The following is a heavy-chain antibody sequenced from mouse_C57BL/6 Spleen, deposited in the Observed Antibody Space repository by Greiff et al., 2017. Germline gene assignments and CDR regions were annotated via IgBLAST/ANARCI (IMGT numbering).Heavy chain of an antibody. CDR1: GFSLTSYG. D-gene: IGHD2-4*01. Sequence: VKLQESGPGLVQPSQSLSITCTVSGFSLTSYGVHWVRQSPGKGLEWLGVIWSGGSTDYNAAFISRLSISKDNSKSQVFFKMNSLQADDTAIYYCARPSYDYWFAYWGQGTLVTVSA. CDR2: IWSGGST. CDR3: ARPSYDYWFAY. V-gene: IGHV2-2*01. J-gene: IGHJ3*01.